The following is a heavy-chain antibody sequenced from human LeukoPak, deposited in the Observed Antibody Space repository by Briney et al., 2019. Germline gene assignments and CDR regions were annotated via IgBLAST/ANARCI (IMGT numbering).Heavy chain of an antibody. Sequence: SVKVSCKASGGTFSSYAISWLRQAPGQGLEWMGRIIPIFGTANYAQKFQGRVTITTDESTSTAYMELSSLRSEDTAVYYCARDRVMCGVCYHWYFDLWGRGTLVTVSS. J-gene: IGHJ2*01. CDR3: ARDRVMCGVCYHWYFDL. D-gene: IGHD2-8*02. V-gene: IGHV1-69*05. CDR2: IIPIFGTA. CDR1: GGTFSSYA.